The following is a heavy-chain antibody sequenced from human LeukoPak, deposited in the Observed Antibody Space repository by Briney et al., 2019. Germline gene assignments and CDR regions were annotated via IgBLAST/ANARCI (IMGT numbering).Heavy chain of an antibody. CDR2: IYPGDSDT. D-gene: IGHD6-19*01. V-gene: IGHV5-51*01. CDR3: ARSGYSSGWGLDY. J-gene: IGHJ4*02. CDR1: GYSFTSYW. Sequence: GESLKISCKGSGYSFTSYWIGWVRQMPGKGLGWMGIIYPGDSDTRYSPSFQGQVTISADKSISTAYLQWSSLKASDTAMYYCARSGYSSGWGLDYWGQGTLVTVSS.